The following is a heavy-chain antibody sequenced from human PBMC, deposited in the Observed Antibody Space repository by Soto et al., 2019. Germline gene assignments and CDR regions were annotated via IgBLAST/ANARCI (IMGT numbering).Heavy chain of an antibody. CDR3: AGAGELLYYFDY. J-gene: IGHJ4*02. V-gene: IGHV1-69*13. Sequence: GASVKVSCKASGGTFSSYAISWVRQAPGQGLEWMGGIIPIFGTANYAQKFQGRVTITADESTSTAYMELSSLRSEDTAVYYCAGAGELLYYFDYWGQGTLVTVSS. CDR1: GGTFSSYA. D-gene: IGHD1-26*01. CDR2: IIPIFGTA.